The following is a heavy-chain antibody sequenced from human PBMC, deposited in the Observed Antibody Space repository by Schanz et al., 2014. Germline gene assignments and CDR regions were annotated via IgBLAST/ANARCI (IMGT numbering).Heavy chain of an antibody. J-gene: IGHJ6*02. CDR2: VCYDGSKN. CDR1: GFTFSSYG. Sequence: LVESGGGVVQPGRSLRLSCAASGFTFSSYGMHWVRQVPGKGLEWVAVVCYDGSKNYYAESVKGRLTTSRDNSKNTMYLQMNSLRAEDTAVYYCVKDLQRELLRDDHYYGMDVWGQGTTVTVSS. V-gene: IGHV3-33*06. CDR3: VKDLQRELLRDDHYYGMDV. D-gene: IGHD1-26*01.